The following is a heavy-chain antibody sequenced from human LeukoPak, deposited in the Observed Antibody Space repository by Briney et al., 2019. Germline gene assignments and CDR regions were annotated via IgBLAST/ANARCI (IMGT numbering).Heavy chain of an antibody. Sequence: ASVKISCKASGYTFTGQYMHWVRQAPGQGLEWMGWINPNSGGTNYAQKFQGRVTMTRDTSISTAYMELSRLRSDDTAVYYCARGITMVRGVIPTPFDYWGQGTLVTVSS. CDR1: GYTFTGQY. CDR2: INPNSGGT. J-gene: IGHJ4*02. D-gene: IGHD3-10*01. V-gene: IGHV1-2*02. CDR3: ARGITMVRGVIPTPFDY.